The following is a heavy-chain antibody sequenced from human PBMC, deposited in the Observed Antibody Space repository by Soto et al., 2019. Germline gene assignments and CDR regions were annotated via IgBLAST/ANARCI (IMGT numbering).Heavy chain of an antibody. J-gene: IGHJ4*02. CDR3: AKDIGYSYREY. CDR1: GFTFSSYA. CDR2: ISGSGGST. Sequence: EVQLLESGGGLVQPGGSLRLSCAASGFTFSSYAMSWVRQAPGKGLEWVSAISGSGGSTYYADSVKGRFTISRDNSKNSLYLQLNSLGAEDTAVYYCAKDIGYSYREYWGQGTLVTVSS. V-gene: IGHV3-23*01. D-gene: IGHD3-16*02.